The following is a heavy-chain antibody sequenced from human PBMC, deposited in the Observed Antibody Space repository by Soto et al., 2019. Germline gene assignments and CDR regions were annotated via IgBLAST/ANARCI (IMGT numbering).Heavy chain of an antibody. J-gene: IGHJ4*02. CDR2: ISFDGRNK. V-gene: IGHV3-30*04. CDR1: GFSFNSYA. CDR3: ARDRSSSGYDYGDF. Sequence: GGSLRLSCAASGFSFNSYAMHWVRQAPGRGLEWVAVISFDGRNKYYADSVKGRFTISRDNSKNTLYLQMNSLRAEDTAVFYCARDRSSSGYDYGDFWGQGTLVTVS. D-gene: IGHD5-12*01.